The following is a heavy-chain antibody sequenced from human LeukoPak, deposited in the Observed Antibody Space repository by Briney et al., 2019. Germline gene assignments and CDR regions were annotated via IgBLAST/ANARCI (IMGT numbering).Heavy chain of an antibody. D-gene: IGHD3-10*01. CDR2: INPNSGDT. J-gene: IGHJ3*02. Sequence: ASVKVSCKASGYIFTDYYMHWVRQAPGQGLEWMGRINPNSGDTNSAQKFQGRVTMTRDTSISTVDVELSRVRSDDTAVFYCAGSTSGDAFDIWGQGTMVTVSS. V-gene: IGHV1-2*06. CDR3: AGSTSGDAFDI. CDR1: GYIFTDYY.